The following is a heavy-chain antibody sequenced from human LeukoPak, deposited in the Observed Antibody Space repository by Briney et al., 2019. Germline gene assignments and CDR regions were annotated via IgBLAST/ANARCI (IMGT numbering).Heavy chain of an antibody. Sequence: PSETLSLTCTVSGGSISTYYWSWIRQPAGKGLEWIGRIYTSGSTNYNPSLKSRVTISVDTSKNQFSLKLSSVTAADTAVYYCARVTYGSSGYYNTYYYYVDVWGNGTTVTVSS. CDR1: GGSISTYY. D-gene: IGHD3-22*01. J-gene: IGHJ6*03. V-gene: IGHV4-4*07. CDR2: IYTSGST. CDR3: ARVTYGSSGYYNTYYYYVDV.